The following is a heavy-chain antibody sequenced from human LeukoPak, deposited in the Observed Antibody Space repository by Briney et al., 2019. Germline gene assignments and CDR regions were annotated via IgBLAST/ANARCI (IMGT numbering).Heavy chain of an antibody. CDR2: IRSSGSTT. D-gene: IGHD2/OR15-2a*01. CDR1: GFTFSSYE. J-gene: IGHJ4*02. Sequence: GGSLRLSCAASGFTFSSYEMNWVRQAPGKGLEWVSYIRSSGSTTYYADSVKGRFTISRDNAKSSLFLQMNSLRPEDTAVYYCAAGILGFDSGSWGQGTVTVSS. V-gene: IGHV3-48*03. CDR3: AAGILGFDSGS.